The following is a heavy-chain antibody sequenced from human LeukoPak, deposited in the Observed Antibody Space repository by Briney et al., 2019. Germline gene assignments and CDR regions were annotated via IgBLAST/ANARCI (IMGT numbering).Heavy chain of an antibody. V-gene: IGHV4-39*07. CDR3: ARDRGNSNYDIFGFDY. D-gene: IGHD3-9*01. CDR1: GGPISSSSYY. J-gene: IGHJ4*02. Sequence: SETLSLTCTVSGGPISSSSYYWGWIRQPPGKGLEWIGSIYYSGSTYYNPSLKSRVTISVDTSKNQFSLQLNSVTPEDTAVYYCARDRGNSNYDIFGFDYWGQGTLVTVSS. CDR2: IYYSGST.